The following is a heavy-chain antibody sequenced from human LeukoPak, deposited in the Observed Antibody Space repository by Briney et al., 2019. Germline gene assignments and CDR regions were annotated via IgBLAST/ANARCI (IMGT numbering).Heavy chain of an antibody. CDR2: MNPNSGNT. Sequence: GASVKVSCKASGYTFTSYDINWVRQATGQGLEWMGWMNPNSGNTGYAKKFQGRVTMTRNTSISTAYMELSSLRAEDTAVYYCARGRRMRLPYGAFDIWGQGTMVTVSS. CDR3: ARGRRMRLPYGAFDI. J-gene: IGHJ3*02. D-gene: IGHD4-11*01. V-gene: IGHV1-8*01. CDR1: GYTFTSYD.